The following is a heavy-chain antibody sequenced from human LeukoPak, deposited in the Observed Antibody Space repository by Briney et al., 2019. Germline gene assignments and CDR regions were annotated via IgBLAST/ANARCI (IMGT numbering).Heavy chain of an antibody. CDR1: GGSISSSSYY. V-gene: IGHV4-39*01. CDR3: TRVRYCSSASCYGWGYFDY. J-gene: IGHJ4*02. Sequence: SETLSLTCSVSGGSISSSSYYWGWIRQPPGKGLEWIGSIYYSGSTYYNPSLKSRVTISVDTSKNQFSLRLSSVSAADTAVYYCTRVRYCSSASCYGWGYFDYWGQGTLVTVSS. CDR2: IYYSGST. D-gene: IGHD2-2*01.